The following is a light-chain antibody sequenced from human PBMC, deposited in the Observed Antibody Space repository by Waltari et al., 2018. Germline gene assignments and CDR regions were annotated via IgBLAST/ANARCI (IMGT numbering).Light chain of an antibody. CDR3: CSYAASTISWV. J-gene: IGLJ3*02. V-gene: IGLV2-23*01. Sequence: QSALTQPAPVSESPGQSITISCTGTSSDVWSYNLVSWYQQHPGKAPKLIIYEDTKRTSGVSNRFSGSKSGNTASLTISGLQAEDEADYYCCSYAASTISWVFGGGTKLTVL. CDR1: SSDVWSYNL. CDR2: EDT.